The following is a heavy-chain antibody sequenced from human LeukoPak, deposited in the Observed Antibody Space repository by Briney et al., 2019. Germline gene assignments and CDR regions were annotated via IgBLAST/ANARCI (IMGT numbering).Heavy chain of an antibody. CDR3: ARVLVGATFYYYYYMDV. CDR2: MNPNSGNT. J-gene: IGHJ6*03. CDR1: GYTFTSYD. Sequence: ASVKVSCKASGYTFTSYDINWVRQATGQGLEWMGWMNPNSGNTGYAQKFQGRVTITRNTSISTAYMELSSLRSEDTAVYYCARVLVGATFYYYYYMDVWGKGTTVTVSS. V-gene: IGHV1-8*03. D-gene: IGHD1-26*01.